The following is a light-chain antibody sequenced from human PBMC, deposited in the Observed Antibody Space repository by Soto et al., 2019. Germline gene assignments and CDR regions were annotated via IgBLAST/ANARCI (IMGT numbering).Light chain of an antibody. CDR2: KAS. Sequence: DIQMTQSPSTLSGSVGDRVTITCRASQTISSWLAWYQKKPGKAPKLLIQKASSLQSGVPSRFSGSGSGTEFTLTISSLQPDDFATYYCQHYNSYSEAFGQGTKVDIK. V-gene: IGKV1-5*03. CDR1: QTISSW. CDR3: QHYNSYSEA. J-gene: IGKJ1*01.